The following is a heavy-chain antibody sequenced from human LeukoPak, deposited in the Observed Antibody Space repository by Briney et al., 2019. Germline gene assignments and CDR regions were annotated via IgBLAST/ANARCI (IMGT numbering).Heavy chain of an antibody. J-gene: IGHJ4*02. V-gene: IGHV3-23*01. Sequence: GGSLRLSCTASGFTFNSYSMTWVRQAPGKGLEWVSTISDNGGSTYYADSVTGRFTIPRDNSKNTLYLQMNSLRAEDTAIYFCAKKDSSTWYDYWGQGTLVTVSS. CDR2: ISDNGGST. CDR1: GFTFNSYS. CDR3: AKKDSSTWYDY. D-gene: IGHD6-13*01.